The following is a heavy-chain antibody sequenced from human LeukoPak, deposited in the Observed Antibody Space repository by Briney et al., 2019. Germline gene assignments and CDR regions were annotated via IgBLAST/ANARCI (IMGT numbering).Heavy chain of an antibody. J-gene: IGHJ4*02. CDR1: RFTFNTDT. D-gene: IGHD2-21*01. CDR3: ASFASPFHFNY. Sequence: PGGSLRLSCAASRFTFNTDTMNWVRQAPGKGLEWLSSISSSSSSKYYADSVRGRFIISRDDAKNALYLQMNSLRVEDTAVYYCASFASPFHFNYWGQGTLVTVSS. V-gene: IGHV3-21*01. CDR2: ISSSSSSK.